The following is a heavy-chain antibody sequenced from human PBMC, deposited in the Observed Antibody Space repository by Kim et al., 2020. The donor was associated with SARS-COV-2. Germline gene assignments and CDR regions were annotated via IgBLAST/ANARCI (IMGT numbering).Heavy chain of an antibody. CDR3: AREKRISLGSGSPFDY. CDR2: IYTSGST. Sequence: SETLSLTCTVSGGSISSGSYYWSWIRQPAGKGLEWIGRIYTSGSTNYNPSLKSRVTISVDTSKNQFSLKLSSVTAADTAVYYCAREKRISLGSGSPFDYWGQGTLVTVSS. J-gene: IGHJ4*02. D-gene: IGHD3-10*01. CDR1: GGSISSGSYY. V-gene: IGHV4-61*02.